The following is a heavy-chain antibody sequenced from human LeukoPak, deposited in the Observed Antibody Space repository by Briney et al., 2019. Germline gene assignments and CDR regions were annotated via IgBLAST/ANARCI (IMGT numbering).Heavy chain of an antibody. CDR1: GFTFSSYW. J-gene: IGHJ5*02. CDR2: IKQDGSEK. V-gene: IGHV3-7*01. Sequence: GGSLRLSCAASGFTFSSYWMSWVRQAPGKGLEWVANIKQDGSEKYYVDSVKGRFTISRDNAKNSLYLQMNSLRAEDTAVYYCARARWPRMTAYNWFDPWGQGTLVTVSS. D-gene: IGHD2-21*02. CDR3: ARARWPRMTAYNWFDP.